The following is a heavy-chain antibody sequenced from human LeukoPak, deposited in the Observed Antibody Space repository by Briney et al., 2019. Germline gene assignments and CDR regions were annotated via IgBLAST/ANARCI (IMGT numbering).Heavy chain of an antibody. CDR1: GYTFTGYY. CDR2: INPNSGGT. Sequence: ASVKVSCKASGYTFTGYYMHWVRQAPGQGLEWMAWINPNSGGTNYAQKFQGRVTMTRDPSISTAYMELRRLRSDDTAVYYCGRGVCSSISFLRGGSGPQGWFDPWGQGTLVTVSS. V-gene: IGHV1-2*02. CDR3: GRGVCSSISFLRGGSGPQGWFDP. D-gene: IGHD2-2*01. J-gene: IGHJ5*02.